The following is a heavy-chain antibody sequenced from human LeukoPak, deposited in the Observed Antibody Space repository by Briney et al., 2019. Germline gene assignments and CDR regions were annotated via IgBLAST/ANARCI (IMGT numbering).Heavy chain of an antibody. J-gene: IGHJ4*02. CDR1: GYSFVSYY. CDR2: INPNSGGT. Sequence: ASVKVSCKAAGYSFVSYYMHWVRQAPGQGLEWMGWINPNSGGTNYAQKFQGRVTMTRDTSISTAYMELSRLRSDDTAVYYCAREGPSTYYDILTGYYPNWGQGTLVTVSS. V-gene: IGHV1-2*02. CDR3: AREGPSTYYDILTGYYPN. D-gene: IGHD3-9*01.